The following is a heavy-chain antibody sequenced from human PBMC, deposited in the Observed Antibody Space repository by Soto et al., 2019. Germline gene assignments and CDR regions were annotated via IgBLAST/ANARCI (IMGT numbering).Heavy chain of an antibody. CDR3: AREMGACSDSSCYPGPYDS. CDR2: ITSKSTTI. V-gene: IGHV3-48*02. D-gene: IGHD3-16*01. J-gene: IGHJ5*02. CDR1: GFTFTSYS. Sequence: RRLSCAASGFTFTSYSMNWVRQAPGQGLEWVSYITSKSTTIKYADSVKGRFTVSRDNAKNSLYLQLNSLRDEDTAVYYCAREMGACSDSSCYPGPYDSWGQGTLVTSPQ.